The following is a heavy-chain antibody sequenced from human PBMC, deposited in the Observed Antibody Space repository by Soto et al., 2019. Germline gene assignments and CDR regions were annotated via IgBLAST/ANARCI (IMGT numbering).Heavy chain of an antibody. Sequence: SETLSLTCTVSGGSISSSSYYWGWIRQPPGKGLEWIGSIYYSGSTYYNPSLKSRVTISVDTSKNQVSLKVNSVTAADTAVYYCARDHPHSYGVYYFDYWGQGTPVTVSS. D-gene: IGHD5-18*01. V-gene: IGHV4-39*07. J-gene: IGHJ4*02. CDR2: IYYSGST. CDR1: GGSISSSSYY. CDR3: ARDHPHSYGVYYFDY.